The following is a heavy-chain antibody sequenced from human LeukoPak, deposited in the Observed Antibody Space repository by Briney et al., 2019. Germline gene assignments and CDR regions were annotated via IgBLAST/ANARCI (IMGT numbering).Heavy chain of an antibody. CDR2: IYPGDSDI. Sequence: GESPKISCKGSGYSFSNYWIGWVRQMPGKGLEWMGIIYPGDSDIRYSPSLQGQVNISVDKSIRTAYLQWSRLKASDTAMYYCARLYGGYNTGAFDIWGQGTMVTVSS. CDR3: ARLYGGYNTGAFDI. D-gene: IGHD5-12*01. CDR1: GYSFSNYW. J-gene: IGHJ3*02. V-gene: IGHV5-51*01.